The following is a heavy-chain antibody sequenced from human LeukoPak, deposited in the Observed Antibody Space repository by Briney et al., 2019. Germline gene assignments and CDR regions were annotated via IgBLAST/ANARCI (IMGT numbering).Heavy chain of an antibody. D-gene: IGHD3-22*01. CDR3: ARDSYYYDSSDYWFDY. CDR1: GGSFSGYY. J-gene: IGHJ4*02. Sequence: SSETLSLTCAVCGGSFSGYYWSWIRQPPGKGLEWIGEINHSGSTNYNPSLKSRVTMSVDTSKNQFSLKLSSVTAADTAVYYCARDSYYYDSSDYWFDYWGQGTLVTVSS. V-gene: IGHV4-34*01. CDR2: INHSGST.